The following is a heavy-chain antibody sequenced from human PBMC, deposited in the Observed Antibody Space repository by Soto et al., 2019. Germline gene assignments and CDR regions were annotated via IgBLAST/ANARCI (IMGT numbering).Heavy chain of an antibody. V-gene: IGHV3-21*01. CDR3: ARDQSDYGDDKVFDY. CDR1: GFSLSSYA. D-gene: IGHD4-17*01. Sequence: EVQLVESGGGLVKPGGSLRLSCAASGFSLSSYAMNWVRQAPGTGLEWVSSISRSRSYIYYADSVKGRFTISRDNAKNTVYLELNSLRAEDTAVYYCARDQSDYGDDKVFDYWGQGTLFTVSS. J-gene: IGHJ4*02. CDR2: ISRSRSYI.